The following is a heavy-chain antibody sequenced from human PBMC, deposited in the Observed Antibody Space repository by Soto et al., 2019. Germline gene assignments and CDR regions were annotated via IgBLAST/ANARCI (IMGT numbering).Heavy chain of an antibody. CDR3: ARAKKITMIVVVPYGGMDV. J-gene: IGHJ6*02. V-gene: IGHV3-7*01. CDR2: IKQDGSEK. CDR1: GFTFSKYA. D-gene: IGHD3-22*01. Sequence: GGSLRLSCAASGFTFSKYAMTWARQAPGKGLEWVANIKQDGSEKYYVDSVKGRFTISRDNAKNSLYLQMNSLRAEDTAVYYCARAKKITMIVVVPYGGMDVWGQGTTVTV.